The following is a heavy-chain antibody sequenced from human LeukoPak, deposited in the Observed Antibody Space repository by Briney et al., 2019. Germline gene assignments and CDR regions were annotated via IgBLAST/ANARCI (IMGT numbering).Heavy chain of an antibody. CDR2: IYSGGST. V-gene: IGHV3-66*02. CDR3: AVNYYGSVSYYKVYYFDY. CDR1: GFTVSSNY. D-gene: IGHD3-10*01. Sequence: GGSLRPSCAASGFTVSSNYMSWVRQAPGKGLEWVSVIYSGGSTYYADSVKGRFTISRDNSKNTLYLQMNSLRAEDTAVYYCAVNYYGSVSYYKVYYFDYWGQGTLVTVSS. J-gene: IGHJ4*02.